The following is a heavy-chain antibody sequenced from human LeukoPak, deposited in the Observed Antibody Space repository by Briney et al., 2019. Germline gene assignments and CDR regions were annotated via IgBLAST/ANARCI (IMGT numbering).Heavy chain of an antibody. D-gene: IGHD1-26*01. CDR2: IYSGGAT. Sequence: GGSLRLSCAASGFIVSSSYMSWVRQAPGKGLEWVSVIYSGGATYYADSVKGRFTISRDNSKNMLYLQMNSLRAEDTAVYYCARGPIVGPTKGFDPWGQGTLVTVSS. CDR1: GFIVSSSY. J-gene: IGHJ5*02. V-gene: IGHV3-53*01. CDR3: ARGPIVGPTKGFDP.